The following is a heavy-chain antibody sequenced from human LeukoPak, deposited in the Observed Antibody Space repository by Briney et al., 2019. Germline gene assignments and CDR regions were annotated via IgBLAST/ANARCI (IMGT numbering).Heavy chain of an antibody. CDR2: INPNSGGT. D-gene: IGHD3-10*01. CDR1: GYTFTGYY. CDR3: ARGRLLWFGEATFDP. J-gene: IGHJ5*02. V-gene: IGHV1-2*02. Sequence: GASVKVSCQASGYTFTGYYMHWVRQAPGQGLEWMGWINPNSGGTNYAQKFQGRVTMTRDTSISTAYMELSRLRSDDTAVYYCARGRLLWFGEATFDPWGQGTLVTVSS.